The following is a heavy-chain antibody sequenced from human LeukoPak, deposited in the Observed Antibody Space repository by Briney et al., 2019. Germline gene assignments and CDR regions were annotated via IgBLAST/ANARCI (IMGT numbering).Heavy chain of an antibody. D-gene: IGHD5-24*01. CDR2: IKQDGSEK. V-gene: IGHV3-7*01. Sequence: PGGSLRLSCAVSGFSVSGYWMTWVRQAPGKGLEWVANIKQDGSEKNYVDSVRGRFTISRDNSKNTLYLQIDSLRLEDTAIYYCTRDAYNFNDFDYWGQGTLVTVSS. J-gene: IGHJ4*02. CDR1: GFSVSGYW. CDR3: TRDAYNFNDFDY.